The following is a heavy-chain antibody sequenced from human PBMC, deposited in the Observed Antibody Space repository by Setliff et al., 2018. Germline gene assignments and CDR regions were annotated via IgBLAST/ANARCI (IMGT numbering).Heavy chain of an antibody. CDR2: IYYSGST. CDR1: GGSISSGGYY. J-gene: IGHJ4*02. Sequence: TSETLSLTCTVSGGSISSGGYYWSWIRQHPGKGLEWIGYIYYSGSTYYNPSLKSRVTISVDTSKNQFSLKLRSVTAADTAVYYCARTGTYRYFDYWGQGALVTAPQ. V-gene: IGHV4-31*03. D-gene: IGHD1-1*01. CDR3: ARTGTYRYFDY.